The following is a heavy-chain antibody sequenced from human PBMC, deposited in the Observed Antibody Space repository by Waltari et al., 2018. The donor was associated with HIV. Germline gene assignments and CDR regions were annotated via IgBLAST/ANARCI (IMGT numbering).Heavy chain of an antibody. CDR2: ISHTETT. J-gene: IGHJ4*02. CDR1: GASVASRNW. Sequence: QVQLQESGPRLVQPSGTLSLTCGVSGASVASRNWWTWVRQFPGKALEWIGEISHTETTHYNPLLQSRVTISLDKSKNQFSLKLKSVIDADTAVYFCARRYCIETVCYTGDDYWGQGALVTVS. D-gene: IGHD2-8*01. V-gene: IGHV4-4*02. CDR3: ARRYCIETVCYTGDDY.